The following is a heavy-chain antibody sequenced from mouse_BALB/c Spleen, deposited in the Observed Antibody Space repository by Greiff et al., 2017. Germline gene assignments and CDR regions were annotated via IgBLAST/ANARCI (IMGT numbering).Heavy chain of an antibody. D-gene: IGHD2-4*01. CDR2: IDPSNSET. V-gene: IGHV1-59*01. CDR1: GYTFTSYW. J-gene: IGHJ4*01. Sequence: VKLVESGAELARPGASVKLSCKASGYTFTSYWMHWVKQRPGQGLEWIGMIDPSNSETRLNQKFKDKATLNVDKSSNTAYMQLSSLTSEDSAVYYCARSDYDDYYAMDYWGQGTSVTVSS. CDR3: ARSDYDDYYAMDY.